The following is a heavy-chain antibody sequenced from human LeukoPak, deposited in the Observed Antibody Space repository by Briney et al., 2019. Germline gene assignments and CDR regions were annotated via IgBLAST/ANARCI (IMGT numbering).Heavy chain of an antibody. J-gene: IGHJ3*02. CDR2: IYHSGST. CDR3: ARVLAYYDSSGYPAGAFDI. V-gene: IGHV4-4*02. Sequence: SETLSLTCAVSGGSISSSNWWSWVRQPPGKGLEWIGEIYHSGSTNYNPSLKSRVTISVDTSKNQFSLKLSSVTAADTAVYYCARVLAYYDSSGYPAGAFDIWGQGTMVTVSS. CDR1: GGSISSSNW. D-gene: IGHD3-22*01.